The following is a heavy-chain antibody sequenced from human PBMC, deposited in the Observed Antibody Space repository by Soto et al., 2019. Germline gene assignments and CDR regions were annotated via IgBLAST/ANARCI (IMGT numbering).Heavy chain of an antibody. V-gene: IGHV4-31*02. D-gene: IGHD3-22*01. J-gene: IGHJ5*02. CDR3: ATSYDSSGPYSFDP. CDR2: LYYSGST. CDR1: GGSISSGGYY. Sequence: PSETLGVAWTFSGGSISSGGYYWSWIRQHPGKGLEWIGYLYYSGSTYYNPSLKSRVTMSVDTSKNQFSLKLSSVTAADTAVYYCATSYDSSGPYSFDPWGQGTMVTVSS.